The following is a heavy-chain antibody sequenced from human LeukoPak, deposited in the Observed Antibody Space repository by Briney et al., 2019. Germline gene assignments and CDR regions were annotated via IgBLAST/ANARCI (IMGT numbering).Heavy chain of an antibody. CDR3: ATGGTYWFDP. CDR2: IYTRGDT. V-gene: IGHV4-4*07. CDR1: GGSVTSYY. D-gene: IGHD3-16*01. Sequence: KPSETLSLTCTVSGGSVTSYYWSWIRQPAAKGLEWIGRIYTRGDTNYNPSLKSRVTMSVDTSKNQISLRLSSVTAADTAAYYCATGGTYWFDPWGQGTLVTVSS. J-gene: IGHJ5*02.